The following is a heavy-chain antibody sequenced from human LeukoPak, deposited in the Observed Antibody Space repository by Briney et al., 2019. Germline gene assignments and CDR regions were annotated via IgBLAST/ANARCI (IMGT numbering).Heavy chain of an antibody. Sequence: GGSLRLSCAASGFTFSNYAMNWVRQAPGKGLEWVSYISGSSTIYYADSVKGRFTISRDNAKNSLYLQMNSLRAEDTAVYYCASHHPSYYFDYWGQGTLVTVSS. CDR1: GFTFSNYA. CDR3: ASHHPSYYFDY. V-gene: IGHV3-69-1*01. J-gene: IGHJ4*02. CDR2: ISGSSTI.